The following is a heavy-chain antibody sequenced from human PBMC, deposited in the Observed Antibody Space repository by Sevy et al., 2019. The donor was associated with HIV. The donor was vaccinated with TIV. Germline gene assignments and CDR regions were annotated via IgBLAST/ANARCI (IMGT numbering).Heavy chain of an antibody. J-gene: IGHJ5*02. Sequence: GGSLRLSCAASGFTFSSYWMSWVRQAPGKGLEWVANIKQDGSEKYYVDSVKGRFTISRDNAKNSLYLQMNSLRAEDTAVYSCAREGNWGYVAQIDWFDPWGQGTLVTVSS. CDR1: GFTFSSYW. V-gene: IGHV3-7*03. D-gene: IGHD7-27*01. CDR2: IKQDGSEK. CDR3: AREGNWGYVAQIDWFDP.